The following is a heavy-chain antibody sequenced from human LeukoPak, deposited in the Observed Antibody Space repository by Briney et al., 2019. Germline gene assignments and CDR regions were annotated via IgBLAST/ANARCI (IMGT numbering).Heavy chain of an antibody. CDR2: IYWNDDK. D-gene: IGHD3-3*01. J-gene: IGHJ4*02. CDR1: GISLSTSGVG. CDR3: AGRVDFWSGYQ. V-gene: IGHV2-5*01. Sequence: SGPTLVNPTQTLTLTCTFSGISLSTSGVGVGWIRQPPGKALEWLALIYWNDDKRYSPSLKSRLTITKGTSKNQVVLTMTNMDPVDTATYYCAGRVDFWSGYQWGQGTLVTVSS.